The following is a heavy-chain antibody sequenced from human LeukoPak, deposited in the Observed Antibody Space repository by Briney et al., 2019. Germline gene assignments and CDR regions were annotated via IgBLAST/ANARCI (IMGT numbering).Heavy chain of an antibody. CDR1: GFTFSSYS. V-gene: IGHV3-21*01. D-gene: IGHD3-10*01. Sequence: GGSLRLSCAASGFTFSSYSMNWVRQAPGKGLEWVSSISSSSSYIYYADSVKGRFTISRDNAKNSLYLQMNSLRAEDTAVYYCARELTWFGELLFDYWGQGTLVTVSS. CDR3: ARELTWFGELLFDY. CDR2: ISSSSSYI. J-gene: IGHJ4*02.